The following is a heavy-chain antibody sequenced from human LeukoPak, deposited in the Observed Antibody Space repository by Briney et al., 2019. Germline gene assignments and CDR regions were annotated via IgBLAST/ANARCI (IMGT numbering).Heavy chain of an antibody. V-gene: IGHV4-34*01. J-gene: IGHJ4*02. CDR2: IDDTGSI. Sequence: SEPLSLTCAVNAGSFTGYYWSWIRQPPGKGLEWIGEIDDTGSISYNPSLRSRVTISVDTFKNQFSLNLRSVTAADRAIYYCARGGYGPGSHYRYWGQGTLVTDSS. CDR3: ARGGYGPGSHYRY. CDR1: AGSFTGYY. D-gene: IGHD3-10*01.